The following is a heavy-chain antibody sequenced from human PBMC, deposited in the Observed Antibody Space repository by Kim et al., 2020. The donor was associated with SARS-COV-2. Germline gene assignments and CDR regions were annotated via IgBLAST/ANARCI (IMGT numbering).Heavy chain of an antibody. J-gene: IGHJ6*02. V-gene: IGHV1-8*01. Sequence: ASVKVSCKASGYTFTSYDINWVRQATGQGLEWMGWMNPNSGNTGYAQKFQGRVTMTRNTSISTAYMELSSLRSEDTAVYYCARGLTIFGVVYYYYYGMDVWGQGTPVTVSS. D-gene: IGHD3-3*01. CDR2: MNPNSGNT. CDR1: GYTFTSYD. CDR3: ARGLTIFGVVYYYYYGMDV.